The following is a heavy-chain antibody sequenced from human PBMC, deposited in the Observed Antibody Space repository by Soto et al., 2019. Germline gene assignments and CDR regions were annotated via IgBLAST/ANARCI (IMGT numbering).Heavy chain of an antibody. V-gene: IGHV1-46*03. CDR3: AREYIAVAGTLYFQH. CDR2: INPSGGST. Sequence: QVQLVQSGAEVKKPGASVKVSCKASGYTFTSYYMHWVRQAPGQGLEWMGIINPSGGSTSYAQKFQGRVTMTRDTSTSTVYMELSSLRSEDTALYYCAREYIAVAGTLYFQHWGQGTLVTVSS. CDR1: GYTFTSYY. D-gene: IGHD6-19*01. J-gene: IGHJ1*01.